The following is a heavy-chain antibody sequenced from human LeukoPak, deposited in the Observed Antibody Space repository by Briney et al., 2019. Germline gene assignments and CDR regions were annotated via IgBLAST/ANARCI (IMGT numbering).Heavy chain of an antibody. CDR1: GFTFSSYA. J-gene: IGHJ6*03. Sequence: GGSLRLSCAASGFTFSSYAMHWVRQAPGKGLEGVAVISYDGSNKYYAESVKGRFTISRDNSKNTLYLQMNSLKGDDTAVYYCAKDSAFYYIDVWGKGTTVIISS. D-gene: IGHD3-10*01. V-gene: IGHV3-30*04. CDR3: AKDSAFYYIDV. CDR2: ISYDGSNK.